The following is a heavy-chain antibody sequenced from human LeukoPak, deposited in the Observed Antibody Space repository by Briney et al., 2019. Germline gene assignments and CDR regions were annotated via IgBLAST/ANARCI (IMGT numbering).Heavy chain of an antibody. J-gene: IGHJ5*02. D-gene: IGHD3-16*01. V-gene: IGHV3-7*01. CDR1: GFSVSDYW. CDR2: IKPDGSEK. Sequence: PGGSLRLSCAASGFSVSDYWMTWVRQAPGKGLEWVANIKPDGSEKTYVDSVKGRFTISRDNAKNSLYLQMTSLRVEDTAMYYCVRDGGTDWYDPWGQGTLVTVFS. CDR3: VRDGGTDWYDP.